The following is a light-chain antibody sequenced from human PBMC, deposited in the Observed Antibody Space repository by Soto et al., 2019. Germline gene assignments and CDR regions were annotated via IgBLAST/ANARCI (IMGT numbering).Light chain of an antibody. CDR3: QQLHSNPYT. V-gene: IGKV1-9*01. CDR2: AAS. CDR1: QGISSY. J-gene: IGKJ2*01. Sequence: DIQLTQSPSFLSASVGDRVTITCRASQGISSYLAWYQQKPGTAPQLLTYAASTLQSGVPSRFSGSGSGTEFTLTISSLQPVDFATYYCQQLHSNPYTFGQGTKVEI.